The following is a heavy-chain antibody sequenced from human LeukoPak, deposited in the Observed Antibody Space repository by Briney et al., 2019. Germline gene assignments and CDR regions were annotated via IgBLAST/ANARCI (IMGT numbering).Heavy chain of an antibody. CDR1: GFTFSSYA. CDR3: AKAGIGADGAGFLCEY. V-gene: IGHV3-23*01. Sequence: GGSLRLSCAASGFTFSSYAMSWVRQAPGKGLDWVSGISDSGGSTYHADSVRGRFTVSRDNSRNTVSLQMSSLRVEDTGIYYCAKAGIGADGAGFLCEYWGQGTLVTVSS. J-gene: IGHJ4*02. D-gene: IGHD1-1*01. CDR2: ISDSGGST.